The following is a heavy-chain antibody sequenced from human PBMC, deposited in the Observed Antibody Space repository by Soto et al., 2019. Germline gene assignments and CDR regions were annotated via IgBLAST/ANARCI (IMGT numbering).Heavy chain of an antibody. Sequence: QLQLQESGPGLVKPSETLSLTCTVSGGSISSSSYYWGWIRQPPGKGLEWIGSIYYSGSTYYNPSLKSRVTISVDTSKNQFSLKLSSVTAADTAVHYCAGAPSSFVFDYWGQGTLVTVSS. V-gene: IGHV4-39*01. CDR1: GGSISSSSYY. CDR2: IYYSGST. CDR3: AGAPSSFVFDY. J-gene: IGHJ4*02.